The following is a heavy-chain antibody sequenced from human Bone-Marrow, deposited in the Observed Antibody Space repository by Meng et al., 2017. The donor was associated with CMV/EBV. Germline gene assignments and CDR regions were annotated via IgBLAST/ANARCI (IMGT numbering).Heavy chain of an antibody. CDR2: IYYRGST. D-gene: IGHD5-24*01. Sequence: LPCTVSGGSITSYYWSWIRQPPGKGLEWIGYIYYRGSTNYNPSLKSRVTISVDTSKNQFSLKLTSVTAADTAVYYCARVDHIEKSLDYWGQGTLVTVSS. V-gene: IGHV4-59*01. CDR3: ARVDHIEKSLDY. J-gene: IGHJ4*02. CDR1: GGSITSYY.